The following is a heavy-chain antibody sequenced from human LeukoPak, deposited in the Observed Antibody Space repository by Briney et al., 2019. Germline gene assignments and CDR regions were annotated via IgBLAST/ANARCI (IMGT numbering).Heavy chain of an antibody. D-gene: IGHD6-13*01. J-gene: IGHJ4*02. CDR2: VNHSGSV. CDR3: ARDIVAAAGSFDY. V-gene: IGHV4-34*01. CDR1: GGSFSAYY. Sequence: SETLSLTCAVYGGSFSAYYWSWIRQPPGKGLEWIGEVNHSGSVHYNPSLKSRVTMSVDTSKNQFSLKLSSVTAADTAVYYCARDIVAAAGSFDYWGQGTQVTVSS.